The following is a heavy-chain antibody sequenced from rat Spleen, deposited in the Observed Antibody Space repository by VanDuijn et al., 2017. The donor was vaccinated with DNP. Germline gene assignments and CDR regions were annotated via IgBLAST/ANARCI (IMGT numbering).Heavy chain of an antibody. CDR2: ISNSGST. CDR3: AREDFGVPFDY. J-gene: IGHJ2*01. CDR1: GYSITSNY. Sequence: EVQLQESGPGLVKPPQSLSLTCSVTGYSITSNYWGWIRKFPGNRMEWIGHISNSGSTSYNPSLTSRISIGRDTSKSQFFLHLNSVTTEDTATYYCAREDFGVPFDYWGQGVMVTVSS. V-gene: IGHV3-1*01. D-gene: IGHD4-3*01.